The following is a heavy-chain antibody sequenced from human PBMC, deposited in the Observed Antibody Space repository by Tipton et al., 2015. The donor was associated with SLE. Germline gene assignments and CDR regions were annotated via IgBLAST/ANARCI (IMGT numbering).Heavy chain of an antibody. V-gene: IGHV4-39*07. D-gene: IGHD5-12*01. CDR2: IFYTGST. Sequence: TLSLTCTVSDGSISSSNYYWGWIRQPPGKGLEWIGSIFYTGSTYYNPSLKSRVSFSIDTSKNQFSLKLNSVTAADSAVYYCARRHYSGPFDNWGQGPLVPVST. CDR3: ARRHYSGPFDN. CDR1: DGSISSSNYY. J-gene: IGHJ4*02.